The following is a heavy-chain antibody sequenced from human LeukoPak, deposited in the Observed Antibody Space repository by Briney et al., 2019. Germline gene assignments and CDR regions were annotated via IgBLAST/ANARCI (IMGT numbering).Heavy chain of an antibody. CDR2: ISSGGGTT. CDR3: AKDPSSGFADGDAFDI. V-gene: IGHV3-23*01. D-gene: IGHD3-10*01. CDR1: GFTSSTYA. J-gene: IGHJ3*02. Sequence: GGSLRLSCAVSGFTSSTYAMSWVRQAPGKGLEWVSGISSGGGTTYYEDSVKGRFTISRDNSKTTLYLLMNSLRAEDTAVYFCAKDPSSGFADGDAFDIWGQGTMVTVSS.